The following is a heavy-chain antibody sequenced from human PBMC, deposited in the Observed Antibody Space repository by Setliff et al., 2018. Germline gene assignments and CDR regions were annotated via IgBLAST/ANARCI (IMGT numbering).Heavy chain of an antibody. Sequence: SGPTLVNPTQTLTLTCTFSGFPPSTSGVGVVWIRQPPGKALEWLALIYWDDDKRYSPSLKSRLTITKDTSKNQVVLTMTNMDPVDTATYYCAHGLPKSSAGGTAAFDIWGQGTMGTVSS. V-gene: IGHV2-5*02. D-gene: IGHD6-13*01. CDR1: GFPPSTSGVG. J-gene: IGHJ3*02. CDR2: IYWDDDK. CDR3: AHGLPKSSAGGTAAFDI.